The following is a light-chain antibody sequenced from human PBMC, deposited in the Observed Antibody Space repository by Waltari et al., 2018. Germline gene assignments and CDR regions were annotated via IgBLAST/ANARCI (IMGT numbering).Light chain of an antibody. J-gene: IGLJ3*02. CDR3: AAWDDSLDVWV. CDR1: SSNIGSHS. CDR2: TNN. V-gene: IGLV1-44*01. Sequence: QSVLTPPPSAPGPPGQRVSFSCSGPSSNIGSHSVNWYQHLPGTAPKLLIHTNNQRPSGVPDRFSGSKSGTSASLAISGLRSEDEADYFCAAWDDSLDVWVFGGGTKLTVL.